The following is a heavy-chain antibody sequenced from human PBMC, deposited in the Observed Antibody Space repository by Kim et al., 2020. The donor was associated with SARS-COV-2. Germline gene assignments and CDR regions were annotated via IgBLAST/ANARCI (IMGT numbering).Heavy chain of an antibody. CDR2: IDPSDSYT. CDR1: GYSFTSYW. D-gene: IGHD1-26*01. Sequence: GESLKISCKGSGYSFTSYWISWVRQMPGKGLEWMGRIDPSDSYTNYSPSFQGHVTISADKSISTAYLQWSSLKASDTAMYYCALRGVGATVYWGQGTLVTVSS. CDR3: ALRGVGATVY. V-gene: IGHV5-10-1*01. J-gene: IGHJ4*02.